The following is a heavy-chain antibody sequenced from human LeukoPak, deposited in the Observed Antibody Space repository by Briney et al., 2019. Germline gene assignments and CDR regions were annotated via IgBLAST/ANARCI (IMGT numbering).Heavy chain of an antibody. CDR1: GYTFTGYY. V-gene: IGHV1-2*06. CDR2: INPNTGGT. D-gene: IGHD5-24*01. CDR3: ARARDGYNPDFDY. Sequence: VSVKVSCKASGYTFTGYYMHWVRQAPGQGLEWMGRINPNTGGTNYAQKFQGRVTMTRDTSISTAYMELSRLRSDDTAVYYCARARDGYNPDFDYWGQGTLVTVSS. J-gene: IGHJ4*02.